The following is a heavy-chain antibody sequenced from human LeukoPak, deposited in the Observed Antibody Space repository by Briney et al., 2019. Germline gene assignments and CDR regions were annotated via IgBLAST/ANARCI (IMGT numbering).Heavy chain of an antibody. CDR2: ISAYNGNT. V-gene: IGHV1-18*01. D-gene: IGHD3-9*01. CDR1: GGTFSSYA. CDR3: ARDKVGGYFDWSYYYYGMDV. Sequence: GASVKVSCKASGGTFSSYAISWVRQAPGQGLEWMGWISAYNGNTNYAQKLQGRVTMTTDTSTSTAYMELRSLRSDDTAVYYCARDKVGGYFDWSYYYYGMDVWGQGTTVTVSS. J-gene: IGHJ6*02.